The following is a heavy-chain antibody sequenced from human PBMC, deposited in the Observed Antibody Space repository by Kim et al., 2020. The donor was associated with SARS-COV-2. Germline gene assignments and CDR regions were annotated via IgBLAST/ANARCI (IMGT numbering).Heavy chain of an antibody. CDR2: ISPSDGNT. V-gene: IGHV1-46*01. D-gene: IGHD1-26*01. CDR1: GYTFTNYY. J-gene: IGHJ6*02. CDR3: ARDSAGYYYGMDV. Sequence: ASVKVSCRSSGYTFTNYYIQWVRQAPGLGLEWMGIISPSDGNTSYAQKFRGRVAMTRDTSTSTVYMEVSSLRSDDTAVYYCARDSAGYYYGMDVWGDGTT.